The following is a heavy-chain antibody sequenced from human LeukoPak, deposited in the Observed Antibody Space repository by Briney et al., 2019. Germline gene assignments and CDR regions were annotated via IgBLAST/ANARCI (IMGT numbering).Heavy chain of an antibody. Sequence: PSETLSLTRTVSDDSISDYYRGWIRQPPGKGLEWIGYFHNSGTSTYNPSLKSRVTISADTSKNQFSLKLNSLTTADTAVYYCTRGAGWVIDYWGQGILVTVSS. CDR2: FHNSGTS. J-gene: IGHJ4*02. CDR3: TRGAGWVIDY. CDR1: DDSISDYY. D-gene: IGHD3-16*02. V-gene: IGHV4-59*01.